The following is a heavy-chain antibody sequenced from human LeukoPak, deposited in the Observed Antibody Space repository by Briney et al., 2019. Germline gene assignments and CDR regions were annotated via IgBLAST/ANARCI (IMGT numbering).Heavy chain of an antibody. CDR3: AKVGYSSSSRFFDY. Sequence: PGGSLRLSCAASGFTFNYYAMSGVRQAPGKGLEWVSTISGGGDSTYYADSVEGRFTFSRDNSKNTLYLQMNSLRAEDTAVYYCAKVGYSSSSRFFDYWGQGTLVTVSS. CDR2: ISGGGDST. CDR1: GFTFNYYA. J-gene: IGHJ4*02. V-gene: IGHV3-23*01. D-gene: IGHD6-6*01.